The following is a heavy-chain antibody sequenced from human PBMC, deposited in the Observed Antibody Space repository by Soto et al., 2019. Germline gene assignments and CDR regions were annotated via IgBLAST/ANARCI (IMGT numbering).Heavy chain of an antibody. J-gene: IGHJ6*02. CDR1: GGSIRSYY. CDR2: IYYSGST. CDR3: ARGEWFGELFYGMDV. V-gene: IGHV4-59*01. D-gene: IGHD3-10*01. Sequence: SETLSITCTVSGGSIRSYYWSWFRKPPGKGLEWIGYIYYSGSTNYNPSLKSRVTISVDTSKNQFSLKLSSVTAADTAVYYCARGEWFGELFYGMDVWGQGTTVTVSS.